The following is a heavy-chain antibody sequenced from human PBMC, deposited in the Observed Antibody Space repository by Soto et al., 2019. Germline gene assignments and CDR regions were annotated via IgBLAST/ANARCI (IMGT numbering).Heavy chain of an antibody. D-gene: IGHD6-6*01. Sequence: PGGSLRLSCAASGFTFSNYAMDWVRQAPGKGLEWVSGIGDTGGSTYYADSVKGRFTISRDNSKNTLYLQMNSLRTEDTAVYYCAKDYRSRIGAGPSYDWFDPWGQGTLVTVSS. V-gene: IGHV3-23*01. CDR1: GFTFSNYA. J-gene: IGHJ5*02. CDR2: IGDTGGST. CDR3: AKDYRSRIGAGPSYDWFDP.